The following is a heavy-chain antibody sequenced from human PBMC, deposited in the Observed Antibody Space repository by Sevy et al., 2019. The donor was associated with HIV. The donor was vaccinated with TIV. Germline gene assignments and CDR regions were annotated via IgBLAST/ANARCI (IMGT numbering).Heavy chain of an antibody. J-gene: IGHJ3*02. CDR2: MFYSRTT. CDR3: ARGVGGPGVMITFGGVKYAFDI. V-gene: IGHV4-30-4*01. CDR1: GGSISSGDYY. D-gene: IGHD3-16*01. Sequence: SETLSLTCAVSGGSISSGDYYWSWIRQPPGRGPEWIGYMFYSRTTYYDPSLKSRVTISIDTSRNQFSLKLRSVTAADTAVYYCARGVGGPGVMITFGGVKYAFDIWGQGTMVTVSS.